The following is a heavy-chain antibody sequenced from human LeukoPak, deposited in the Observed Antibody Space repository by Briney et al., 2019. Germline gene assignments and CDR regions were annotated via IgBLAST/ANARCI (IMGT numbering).Heavy chain of an antibody. D-gene: IGHD3-10*01. J-gene: IGHJ4*02. V-gene: IGHV4-39*07. Sequence: SETLSLTCTVSGVSISSSNSYWGWIRQPPGKGLEWIGSIYYSGSTYYNPSLKSRVTISVDTSKNQFSLKLSSVTAADTAVYYCARRSVRGVIRYWGQGTLVTVSS. CDR2: IYYSGST. CDR1: GVSISSSNSY. CDR3: ARRSVRGVIRY.